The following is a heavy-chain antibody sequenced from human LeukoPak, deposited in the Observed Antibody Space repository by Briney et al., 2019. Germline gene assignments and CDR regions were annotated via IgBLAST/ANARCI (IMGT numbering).Heavy chain of an antibody. V-gene: IGHV3-15*01. CDR2: IKSKTDGGTT. J-gene: IGHJ4*02. CDR3: TTDIGYSGYATTYYFDY. CDR1: GFTFSNAW. D-gene: IGHD5-12*01. Sequence: PGGSLRLSCAASGFTFSNAWMSWVRQAPGKGLEWVGRIKSKTDGGTTDYAAPVKGRFTISRDDSKNTLYLQMNSLKTEDTAVYYCTTDIGYSGYATTYYFDYWGQGTLVTVSS.